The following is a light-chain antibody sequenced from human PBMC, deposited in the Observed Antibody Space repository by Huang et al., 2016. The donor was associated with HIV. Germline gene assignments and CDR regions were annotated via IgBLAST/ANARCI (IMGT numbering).Light chain of an antibody. J-gene: IGKJ1*01. CDR3: QQYNKWPQT. Sequence: DILMTPSPVTLSVPSGERATLSCRASQQLGSHLAWYQQKPCHPPRLLMYAASTRATGAPARFSGSGSKTDFNLTIDGLQSEDSALYFCQQYNKWPQTFGQGTKLEIK. V-gene: IGKV3D-15*01. CDR1: QQLGSH. CDR2: AAS.